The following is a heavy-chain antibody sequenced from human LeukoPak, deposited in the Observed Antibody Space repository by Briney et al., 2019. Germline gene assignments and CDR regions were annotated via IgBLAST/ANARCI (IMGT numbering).Heavy chain of an antibody. CDR1: GGNFSSYA. Sequence: KGSCKASGGNFSSYANSWVRQAPGQGLWLIGGIIPIFGTANYAQKFQGRVTITTDESTSTAYMELSSLRSEDTAVYYCARADSGTMGAVDYWGQGTLVTVSS. CDR2: IIPIFGTA. D-gene: IGHD1-7*01. J-gene: IGHJ4*02. CDR3: ARADSGTMGAVDY. V-gene: IGHV1-69*05.